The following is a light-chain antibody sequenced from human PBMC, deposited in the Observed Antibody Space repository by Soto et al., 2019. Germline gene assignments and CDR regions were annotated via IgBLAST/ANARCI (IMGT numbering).Light chain of an antibody. J-gene: IGLJ1*01. CDR2: GNS. Sequence: QSVLTQPPSVSGAPGQRVTISCTRSSSNIGTGYDIHWYQQVPGTAPKLLIYGNSNRPSGVPDRFSGSKSGTSASLAITGLQAEDEADYYCQSYDSSLSGGVFGTGTKLTVL. CDR1: SSNIGTGYD. V-gene: IGLV1-40*01. CDR3: QSYDSSLSGGV.